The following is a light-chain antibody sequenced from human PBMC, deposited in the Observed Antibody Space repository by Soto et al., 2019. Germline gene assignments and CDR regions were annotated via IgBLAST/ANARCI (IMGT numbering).Light chain of an antibody. Sequence: QSVLTQPRSVSGSPGQAVTISCTGTSSDVGGYNYVSWYQQHPGKAPKLMIYDVSKRPSGVPDRFSGSKSGNTASLTISGLQAEDEADYYCCSYAGSYVFGTGTPLTVL. J-gene: IGLJ1*01. CDR2: DVS. CDR1: SSDVGGYNY. CDR3: CSYAGSYV. V-gene: IGLV2-11*01.